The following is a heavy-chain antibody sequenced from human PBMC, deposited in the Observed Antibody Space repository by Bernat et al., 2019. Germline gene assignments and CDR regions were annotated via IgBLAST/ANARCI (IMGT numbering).Heavy chain of an antibody. CDR2: ISSSSTYI. V-gene: IGHV3-21*01. Sequence: EVQLVESGGGLVRPGGSLSLSCAASGFTFSSYRLNWVRQAPGEGLEWVSSISSSSTYIYYADSVMGRFTISRDNAKNSLYLQMSSLRAEDTAVYYCARNYDVLSGYYNAFDIWGQGTMVTVSS. J-gene: IGHJ3*02. CDR1: GFTFSSYR. CDR3: ARNYDVLSGYYNAFDI. D-gene: IGHD3-9*01.